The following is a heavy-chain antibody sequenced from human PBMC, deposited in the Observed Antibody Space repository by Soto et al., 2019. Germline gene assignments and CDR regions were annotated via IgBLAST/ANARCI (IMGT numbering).Heavy chain of an antibody. CDR1: GGSMSSYY. J-gene: IGHJ5*02. D-gene: IGHD3-3*01. CDR3: ARGQRFSDWFDP. V-gene: IGHV4-4*07. Sequence: SETLSLTCSVSGGSMSSYYWTWIRQPAGKGLEWIGRVYSSGGTHYNSSLKSRVTISLDTSKNQFSLRLISVTAADTAVYYCARGQRFSDWFDPWGQGTLVTVYS. CDR2: VYSSGGT.